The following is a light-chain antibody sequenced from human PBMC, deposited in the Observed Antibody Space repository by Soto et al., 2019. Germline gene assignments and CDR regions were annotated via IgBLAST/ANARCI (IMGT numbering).Light chain of an antibody. J-gene: IGLJ1*01. V-gene: IGLV2-14*03. Sequence: QSVLTQPASGSGSPGQSITISCTGTISDVGGYNFVSWYQQYPGKAPKLMICDVSNRPSGVSNRFSGSKSGNTASLTISGLQAEDEADYYCSSFTGSNYVFGTGTKVPS. CDR3: SSFTGSNYV. CDR2: DVS. CDR1: ISDVGGYNF.